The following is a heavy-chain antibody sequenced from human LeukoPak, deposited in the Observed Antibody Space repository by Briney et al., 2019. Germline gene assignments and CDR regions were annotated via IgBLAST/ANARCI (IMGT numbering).Heavy chain of an antibody. CDR2: ISAYNGNI. D-gene: IGHD3-16*01. CDR3: VRDLGVDTSMIFFDY. V-gene: IGHV1-18*01. J-gene: IGHJ4*02. Sequence: ASVRVSCKTSGYTFTSFGISWVRQAPGQGLEWMGWISAYNGNINYAQKLQGRVTMTTDTSTSTAYMELRCLRSDDTAVFYCVRDLGVDTSMIFFDYWGQGTLVTVSS. CDR1: GYTFTSFG.